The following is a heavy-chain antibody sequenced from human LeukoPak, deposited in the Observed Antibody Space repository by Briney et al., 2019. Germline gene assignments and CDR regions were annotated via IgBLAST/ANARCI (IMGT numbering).Heavy chain of an antibody. CDR1: GYTFTGYY. CDR3: ARYCSGGSCPLYYFDY. D-gene: IGHD2-15*01. V-gene: IGHV1-2*02. J-gene: IGHJ4*02. CDR2: INPNSGGT. Sequence: ASVKVSCKASGYTFTGYYMRWVRQAPGQGLEWMGWINPNSGGTNYAQKFQGRVTMTRDTSISTAYMELSRLRSDDTAVYYCARYCSGGSCPLYYFDYWGQGTLVTVSS.